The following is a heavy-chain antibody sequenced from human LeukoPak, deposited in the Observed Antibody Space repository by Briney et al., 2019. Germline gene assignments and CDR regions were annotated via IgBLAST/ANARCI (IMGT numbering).Heavy chain of an antibody. D-gene: IGHD1-26*01. CDR3: APSPSDTWPLDS. CDR2: INPNSGDT. Sequence: ASVKVSCKASGYTFTDYHMQWVRQAPGQGLEWMGRINPNSGDTIYARNFQGRVTLTRDTSISTAFMELTRLRSDDTAVYYCAPSPSDTWPLDSWGQGTLVTVSS. J-gene: IGHJ4*02. CDR1: GYTFTDYH. V-gene: IGHV1-2*06.